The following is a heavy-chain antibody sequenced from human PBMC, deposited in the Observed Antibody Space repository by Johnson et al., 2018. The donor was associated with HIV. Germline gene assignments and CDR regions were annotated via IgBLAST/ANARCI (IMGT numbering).Heavy chain of an antibody. V-gene: IGHV3-48*04. CDR3: ARDRGYGTNGVCYYEAFDI. CDR2: ISITASTI. D-gene: IGHD2-8*01. J-gene: IGHJ3*02. CDR1: RFTFNNYG. Sequence: EVQVVESGGGVVQPGRSLRLTCAASRFTFNNYGMHWVRQAPGKGLEWVSYISITASTIYYADSVKGRFTISRDNAKNSLYLQMNSLRAEDTAVYYCARDRGYGTNGVCYYEAFDIWGQGTMVTVAA.